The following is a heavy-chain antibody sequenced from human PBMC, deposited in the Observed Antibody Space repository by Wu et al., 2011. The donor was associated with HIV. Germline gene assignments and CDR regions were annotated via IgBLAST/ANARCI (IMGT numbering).Heavy chain of an antibody. D-gene: IGHD2-15*01. Sequence: EVQLVQSGAEVKKPGATVKISCKVSGYTFTDYYMHWVQQAPGKGLDWMGLVDPEDGDTIYAAKFQGRVTITADTSTDTAYMELSSLRSDDTAVYHCATAIAVVVMGGLTFWGQGTLVDRRL. V-gene: IGHV1-69-2*01. J-gene: IGHJ4*02. CDR1: GYTFTDYY. CDR2: VDPEDGDT. CDR3: ATAIAVVVMGGLTF.